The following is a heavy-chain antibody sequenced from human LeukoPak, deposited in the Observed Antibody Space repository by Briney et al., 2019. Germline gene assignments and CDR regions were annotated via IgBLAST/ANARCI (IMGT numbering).Heavy chain of an antibody. CDR1: GGSMSPYH. CDR3: VRSGGFYYDAL. CDR2: IHTSGTT. V-gene: IGHV4-4*08. Sequence: PSETLSLTCTVSGGSMSPYHWSWIRQSPGKGLEWIGYIHTSGTTSYNPSLKSRVTISQDTSKNQFSLKLSSVTAADTAVFYCVRSGGFYYDALWGQGTLVTVSS. D-gene: IGHD3-22*01. J-gene: IGHJ4*02.